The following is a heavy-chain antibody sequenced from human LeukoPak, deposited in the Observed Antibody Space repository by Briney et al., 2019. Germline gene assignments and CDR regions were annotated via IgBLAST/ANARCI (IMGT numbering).Heavy chain of an antibody. J-gene: IGHJ4*02. CDR2: IYDSGST. D-gene: IGHD1-26*01. CDR3: ARVDVRWEVFDF. CDR1: GGSIRSSYYY. Sequence: SETLSLTCTVSGGSIRSSYYYWGWIRQPPGKGLEWIGSIYDSGSTYYNPSLKSRVTISVDTSKNQFSLKLNSVTAADTAVYYCARVDVRWEVFDFWGQGTLVTVSS. V-gene: IGHV4-39*01.